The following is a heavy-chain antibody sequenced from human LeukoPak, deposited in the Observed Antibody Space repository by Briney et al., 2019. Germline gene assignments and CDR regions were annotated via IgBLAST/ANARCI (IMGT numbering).Heavy chain of an antibody. CDR2: ISGGST. CDR3: AKVTWARIAAQRDDY. J-gene: IGHJ4*02. V-gene: IGHV3-23*01. Sequence: GGSLRLSCAASGFTFSSYSMSWVRQAPGKGLEWVSAISGGSTYYADSVKGRFTTSRDNSKNTLYLQMNSLRAEDTAVYYCAKVTWARIAAQRDDYWGQGTLVTVSS. D-gene: IGHD6-6*01. CDR1: GFTFSSYS.